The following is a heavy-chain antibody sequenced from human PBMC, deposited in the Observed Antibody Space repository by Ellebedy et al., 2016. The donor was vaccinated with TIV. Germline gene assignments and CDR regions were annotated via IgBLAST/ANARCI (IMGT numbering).Heavy chain of an antibody. V-gene: IGHV3-11*01. CDR1: GFTFSDYY. CDR2: ISSTDSVL. J-gene: IGHJ5*02. Sequence: GGSLRLXCVASGFTFSDYYMSWVRQAPGKGLEWIAYISSTDSVLYYADSVKGRFIISRDNAKKSLFLQMNSLRADDTAVYYCARDGSYGGNPNWFHPWGQGTLVTVSS. D-gene: IGHD4-23*01. CDR3: ARDGSYGGNPNWFHP.